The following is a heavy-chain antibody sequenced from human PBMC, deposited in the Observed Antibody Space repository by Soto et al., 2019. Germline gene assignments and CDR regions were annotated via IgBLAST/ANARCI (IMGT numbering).Heavy chain of an antibody. V-gene: IGHV3-30-3*01. CDR3: ARDDEGGSEFDLGY. J-gene: IGHJ4*02. CDR1: GFTFSSYV. D-gene: IGHD1-26*01. CDR2: ISNDGNNK. Sequence: QVQLVESGGGVVQPGRSLRLSCAASGFTFSSYVMHWVRQTPGKGLEWVAFISNDGNNKYYADSVKGRFTISRDNSENTLYLQTDSLRAEDTAVYYCARDDEGGSEFDLGYWRQGTLVTVSS.